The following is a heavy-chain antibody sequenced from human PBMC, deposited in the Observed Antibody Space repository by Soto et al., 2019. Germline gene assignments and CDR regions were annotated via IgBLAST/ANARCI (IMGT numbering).Heavy chain of an antibody. CDR1: GASISSYY. V-gene: IGHV4-59*01. D-gene: IGHD3-9*01. CDR2: MHHTQGT. CDR3: ARVPFVGYFDWLDP. Sequence: PSETLSLTCSVSGASISSYYWTWIRQPPGGGLEWIGYMHHTQGTNDNPSLRGRVHMSIDTSMNQFSLRLTSVTAADTAVYYCARVPFVGYFDWLDPLGHGTLVTVSS. J-gene: IGHJ5*02.